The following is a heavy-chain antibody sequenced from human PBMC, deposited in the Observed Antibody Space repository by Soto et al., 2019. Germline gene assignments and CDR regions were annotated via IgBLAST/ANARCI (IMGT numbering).Heavy chain of an antibody. J-gene: IGHJ4*02. CDR2: IYFSGAS. CDR1: GGSICITGYY. Sequence: SDTLSLTCTVSGGSICITGYYWSWILHPPGQGLEWIATIYFSGASYYSPSLKSRVTISVDTSKNQFSLKLRSVTAADTAVYYCARYVVGATRQFDHWGQGTLVTVSS. CDR3: ARYVVGATRQFDH. V-gene: IGHV4-39*01. D-gene: IGHD1-26*01.